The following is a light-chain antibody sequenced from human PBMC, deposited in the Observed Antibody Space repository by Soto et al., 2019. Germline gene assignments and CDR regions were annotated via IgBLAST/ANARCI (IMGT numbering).Light chain of an antibody. Sequence: DIQMTQSPSSLSASVGDRVTVTCRASQSIRSWVAWYQEKPGKAPNLLIYASSTLQSGVPSRFSGSGSGTDFTLTNSSLEPEDFATYYCQQSYSTPTFGQGTKVDIK. V-gene: IGKV1-39*01. CDR3: QQSYSTPT. CDR1: QSIRSW. CDR2: ASS. J-gene: IGKJ2*01.